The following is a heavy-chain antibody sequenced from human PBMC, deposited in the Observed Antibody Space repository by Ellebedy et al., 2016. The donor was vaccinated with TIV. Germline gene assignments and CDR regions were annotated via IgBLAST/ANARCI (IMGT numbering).Heavy chain of an antibody. CDR1: GGSFSSYA. CDR2: IIPIFGTA. Sequence: AASVKVSCKASGGSFSSYAINWVRQAPGQGLEWMGGIIPIFGTANYAQKFQGRVTITADESTSTAYMELSSLRSEDTDVYYCARPSPRGYSGYDASPIDYWGQGTLVTVSS. V-gene: IGHV1-69*13. J-gene: IGHJ4*02. CDR3: ARPSPRGYSGYDASPIDY. D-gene: IGHD5-12*01.